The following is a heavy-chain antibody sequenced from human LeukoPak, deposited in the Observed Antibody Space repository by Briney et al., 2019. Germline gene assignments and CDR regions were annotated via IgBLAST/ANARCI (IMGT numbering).Heavy chain of an antibody. J-gene: IGHJ4*02. CDR2: IYYSEST. V-gene: IGHV4-59*08. D-gene: IGHD3-22*01. Sequence: PSETLSLTCTVSGGSISSYYWSWIRQPPGKGLEWIGYIYYSESTNYNPSLKGRVTISVDTSKNQFSLKLSSVTAADTAVYYCARLGSYYDSSGYYEDPVYWGQGTLVTVSS. CDR3: ARLGSYYDSSGYYEDPVY. CDR1: GGSISSYY.